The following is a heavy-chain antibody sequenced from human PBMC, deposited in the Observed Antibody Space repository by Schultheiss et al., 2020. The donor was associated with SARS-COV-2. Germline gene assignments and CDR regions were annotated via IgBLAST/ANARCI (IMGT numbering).Heavy chain of an antibody. V-gene: IGHV3-7*01. CDR2: IKQDESEK. Sequence: GGSLRLSCAASGFTFSSYAMHWVRQAPGKGLEWVANIKQDESEKYYVDSVKGRFTISRDNAKNSLYLQMNSLRAEDTAVYYCVKDQGNGIEVYYYYGMDVWGQGTTVTVSS. J-gene: IGHJ6*02. CDR3: VKDQGNGIEVYYYYGMDV. D-gene: IGHD4-23*01. CDR1: GFTFSSYA.